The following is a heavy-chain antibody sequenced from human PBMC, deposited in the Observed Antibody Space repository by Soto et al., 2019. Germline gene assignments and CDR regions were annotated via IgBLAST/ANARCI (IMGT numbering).Heavy chain of an antibody. J-gene: IGHJ4*02. CDR1: GGTFNTYA. CDR2: ISPMFGSA. V-gene: IGHV1-69*19. D-gene: IGHD3-10*01. Sequence: QVQLVQSGAEMKKPGSSVKVSCQSSGGTFNTYAMNWVRQAPGQGPEWMGDISPMFGSANYSPKFQGRVTITADESTGTSYMQLSSLTSEDTALYFCAREVQVHTPAFVYWGQGTLFPVSS. CDR3: AREVQVHTPAFVY.